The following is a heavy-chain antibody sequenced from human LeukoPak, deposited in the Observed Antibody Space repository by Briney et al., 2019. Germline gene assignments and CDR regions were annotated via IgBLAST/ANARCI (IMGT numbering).Heavy chain of an antibody. CDR2: IHYSGST. J-gene: IGHJ3*02. V-gene: IGHV4-59*01. Sequence: SETLSLTCTVSGGSISYYHWSWIRQPPGKGLEWLGYIHYSGSTNHNPSLKSRVTISVDEPKNQLSLRLSSVTAADTAVYYCARDMYSTNWWGAFDIWGQGTMVTVSS. D-gene: IGHD6-13*01. CDR1: GGSISYYH. CDR3: ARDMYSTNWWGAFDI.